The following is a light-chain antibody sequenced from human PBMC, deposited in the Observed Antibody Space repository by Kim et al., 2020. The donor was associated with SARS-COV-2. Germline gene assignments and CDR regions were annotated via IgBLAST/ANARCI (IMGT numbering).Light chain of an antibody. CDR3: NSRDSSGNHLV. Sequence: ALSQTVRIQCQGDDLGSYEATWYQQEPGQAPVLVIYGKNNRPSGIPDRFAGSSSGNTASLTITGAQAEDEADYYCNSRDSSGNHLVFGGGTQLTVL. J-gene: IGLJ3*02. CDR1: DLGSYE. CDR2: GKN. V-gene: IGLV3-19*01.